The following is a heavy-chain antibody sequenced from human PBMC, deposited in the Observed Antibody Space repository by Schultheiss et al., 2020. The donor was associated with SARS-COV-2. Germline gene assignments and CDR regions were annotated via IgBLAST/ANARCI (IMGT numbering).Heavy chain of an antibody. Sequence: GGSLRLSCAASGFTFSSYSMNWVRQAPGKGLEWVSSISSSSSYIYYADSVKGRFTISRDNAKNSLYLQMNSLRAEDTAVYYCARDQRSDYGDYVDGVGGGVDIWGQGTTVTVSS. CDR2: ISSSSSYI. CDR3: ARDQRSDYGDYVDGVGGGVDI. CDR1: GFTFSSYS. D-gene: IGHD4-17*01. V-gene: IGHV3-21*01. J-gene: IGHJ6*02.